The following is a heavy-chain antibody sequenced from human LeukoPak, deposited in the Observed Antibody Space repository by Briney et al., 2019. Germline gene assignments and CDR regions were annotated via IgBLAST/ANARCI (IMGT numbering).Heavy chain of an antibody. J-gene: IGHJ4*02. CDR3: AKGSSTSCYAGSVGDY. V-gene: IGHV3-23*01. Sequence: GGSLRLSCAASGFTFSSYAMSWVRQAPGKGLEWVSAISGSGGSTYYADSVKGRFTISRDNSKNTLYLQMNSLRAEDTAVYYCAKGSSTSCYAGSVGDYWGQGTLVTVSS. CDR1: GFTFSSYA. D-gene: IGHD2-2*01. CDR2: ISGSGGST.